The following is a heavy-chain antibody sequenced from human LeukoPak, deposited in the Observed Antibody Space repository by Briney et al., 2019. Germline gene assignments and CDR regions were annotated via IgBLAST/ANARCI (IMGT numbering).Heavy chain of an antibody. J-gene: IGHJ4*02. CDR3: ARGQRLGSGYYEYYFDY. CDR2: ISYDGSNK. Sequence: GGSLRLSCAASGFTFSSYAMHWVRQAPGKGLEWVAVISYDGSNKYYADSVKGRFTISRDNSKNTLYLQMNSLRDEDTAVYYCARGQRLGSGYYEYYFDYWGQGTLVTVSS. D-gene: IGHD3-9*01. CDR1: GFTFSSYA. V-gene: IGHV3-30-3*01.